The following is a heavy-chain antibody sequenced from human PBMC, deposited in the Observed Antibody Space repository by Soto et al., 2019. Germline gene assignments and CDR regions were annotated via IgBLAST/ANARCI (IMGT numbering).Heavy chain of an antibody. V-gene: IGHV4-31*03. CDR3: ARSTGVVMPVAQTFDY. CDR1: GGSISSGGYY. CDR2: IYYSGST. Sequence: QVQLQESGPGLVKPSQTLSLTCTVSGGSISSGGYYWNWIRQHPGKGLEWIGYIYYSGSTDYNPSLKSRVTMSIDTSKDQFSLKLSSVTAADTAVYYCARSTGVVMPVAQTFDYWGQGTLVTVSS. D-gene: IGHD2-21*01. J-gene: IGHJ4*02.